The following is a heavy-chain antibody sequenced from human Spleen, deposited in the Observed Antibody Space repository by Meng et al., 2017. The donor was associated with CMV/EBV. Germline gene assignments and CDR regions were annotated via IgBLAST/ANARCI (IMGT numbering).Heavy chain of an antibody. Sequence: SETLSLTCTVSGVSLTGSNWWSWVRQAPGEGLEWIGEIYHTGRTNYNPSLESRLTMSVDKSKNQFSLKLTSVTAADTAVYFCARIGWSSWPGISWFDPWGLGTLVTVSS. CDR2: IYHTGRT. CDR1: GVSLTGSNW. V-gene: IGHV4-4*02. J-gene: IGHJ5*02. CDR3: ARIGWSSWPGISWFDP. D-gene: IGHD6-13*01.